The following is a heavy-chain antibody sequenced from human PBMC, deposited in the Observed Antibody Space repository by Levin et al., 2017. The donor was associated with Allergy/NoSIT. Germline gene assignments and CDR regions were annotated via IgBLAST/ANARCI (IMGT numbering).Heavy chain of an antibody. Sequence: SETLSLTCTVSGGSISSYYWSWIRQPPGKGLEWIGYIYYSGSTNYNPSLKSRVTISVDTSKNQFSLKLSSVTAADTAVYYCAREKAMEYDILTGYHDAFDIWGQGTMVTVSS. CDR1: GGSISSYY. CDR2: IYYSGST. V-gene: IGHV4-59*01. D-gene: IGHD3-9*01. J-gene: IGHJ3*02. CDR3: AREKAMEYDILTGYHDAFDI.